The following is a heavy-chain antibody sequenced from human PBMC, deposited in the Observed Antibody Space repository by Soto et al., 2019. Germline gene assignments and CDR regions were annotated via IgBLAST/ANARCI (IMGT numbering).Heavy chain of an antibody. CDR2: IYSGGYT. D-gene: IGHD3-3*01. Sequence: GGSLRLSCAVSGFTVSNNYMSWVRQAPGKGLEGVSVIYSGGYTAYGDSVKGRFTISRDNSKNTLYLQMNSLRADDTAVYYCARDRLPDDFWTLIAKIWFDPWGQGTMVTVSS. J-gene: IGHJ5*01. V-gene: IGHV3-53*01. CDR1: GFTVSNNY. CDR3: ARDRLPDDFWTLIAKIWFDP.